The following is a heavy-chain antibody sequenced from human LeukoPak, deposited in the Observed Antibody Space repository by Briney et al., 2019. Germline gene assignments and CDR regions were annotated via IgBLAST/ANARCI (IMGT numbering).Heavy chain of an antibody. CDR1: GYTFTSYG. CDR3: ARDSVLMVRGATFFDY. CDR2: ISAYNGNT. Sequence: ASVKVSCKASGYTFTSYGISWVRQAPGQGLEWMGWISAYNGNTNYAQKLQGRVTMTTDTSTSTAYMELRSLRSDDTAAYYCARDSVLMVRGATFFDYWGQGTLVTVSS. J-gene: IGHJ4*02. V-gene: IGHV1-18*01. D-gene: IGHD3-10*01.